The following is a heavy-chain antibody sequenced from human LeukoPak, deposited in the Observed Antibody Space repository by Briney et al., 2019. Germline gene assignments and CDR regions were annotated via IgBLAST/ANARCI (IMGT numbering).Heavy chain of an antibody. Sequence: GGSLRLSCAASGFTFSNYAMHWVRQAPGKGLEWVAVISFDGTNKYYANSVQGRFTISRDNSKNTLYLQMNSLRAGDTALYYCARDMYDNGWSSFDYWGQGTLVTVSS. CDR2: ISFDGTNK. CDR3: ARDMYDNGWSSFDY. J-gene: IGHJ4*02. V-gene: IGHV3-30-3*01. CDR1: GFTFSNYA. D-gene: IGHD3-10*01.